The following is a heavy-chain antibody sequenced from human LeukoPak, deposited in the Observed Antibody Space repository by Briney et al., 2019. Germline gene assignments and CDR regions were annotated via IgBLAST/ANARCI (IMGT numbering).Heavy chain of an antibody. CDR3: ARDTNGDGWFDP. V-gene: IGHV3-48*03. J-gene: IGHJ5*02. CDR1: GFTFSSYE. D-gene: IGHD4-17*01. Sequence: GGSLRLSCAASGFTFSSYEMNWVRQAPGKGLEWVSYISSSGSTIYYADSVKGRFTISRDNAKNSLYLPMNSLRAEDTSVYYCARDTNGDGWFDPWGQGTLVTVSS. CDR2: ISSSGSTI.